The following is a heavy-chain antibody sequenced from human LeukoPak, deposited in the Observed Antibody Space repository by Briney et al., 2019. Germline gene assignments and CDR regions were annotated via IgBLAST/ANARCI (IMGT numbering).Heavy chain of an antibody. V-gene: IGHV3-30*18. Sequence: GGSLRLSCAASGFTFSSYGMHWVRQAPGKGLEWVAAISYDGSNKYYADSVKGRFTISRDNSKNTLYLQMNSLRAEDTAVYYCAKDRIDCTNGVCYQYYYYGMDVWGQGTTVTVSS. CDR3: AKDRIDCTNGVCYQYYYYGMDV. CDR1: GFTFSSYG. J-gene: IGHJ6*02. D-gene: IGHD2-8*01. CDR2: ISYDGSNK.